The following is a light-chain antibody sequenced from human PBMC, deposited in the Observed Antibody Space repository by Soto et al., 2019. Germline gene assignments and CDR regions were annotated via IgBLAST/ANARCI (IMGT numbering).Light chain of an antibody. V-gene: IGLV2-14*03. CDR2: EVS. CDR1: SSDVGGYNY. CDR3: TSFTSSSTWG. Sequence: QSVLTQPASVSGSPGKSITISCTGTSSDVGGYNYVSWFQQHPGKAPKLKIYEVSNRPSGVSNRFSGSKSGYTASLTISELQAEDEADYYCTSFTSSSTWGFGGGTKLTVL. J-gene: IGLJ3*02.